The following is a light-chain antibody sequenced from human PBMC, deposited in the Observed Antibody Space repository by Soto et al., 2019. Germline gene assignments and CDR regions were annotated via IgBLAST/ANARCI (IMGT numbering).Light chain of an antibody. CDR3: QQSSRTPWT. CDR1: QSISNY. V-gene: IGKV1-39*01. CDR2: TAS. J-gene: IGKJ1*01. Sequence: IHMTQSPSTLSPSVGDRVTITCRASQSISNYLNWYQQKPGKAPKLLIYTASSLQSGVPSRFSGSGSGTDFTLTISSLQPEDFATYFCQQSSRTPWTFGQGTKVEIK.